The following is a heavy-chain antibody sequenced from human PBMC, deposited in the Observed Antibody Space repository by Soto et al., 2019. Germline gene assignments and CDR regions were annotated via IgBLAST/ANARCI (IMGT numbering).Heavy chain of an antibody. CDR3: AKVNSIVGDGDHDY. Sequence: EVQLLESGGGLVQPGGSLRLSCAASGFTFTTYAMSWVRQAPGKGLEWVSGISSSGDIPYYADSVKGRFTISRDQSKKTVYLQMNSLRAGDTVVYYCAKVNSIVGDGDHDYWGQGTLVSVSS. CDR1: GFTFTTYA. CDR2: ISSSGDIP. D-gene: IGHD4-17*01. V-gene: IGHV3-23*01. J-gene: IGHJ4*02.